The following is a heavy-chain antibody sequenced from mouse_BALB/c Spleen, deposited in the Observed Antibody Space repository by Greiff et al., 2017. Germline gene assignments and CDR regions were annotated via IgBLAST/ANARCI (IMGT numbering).Heavy chain of an antibody. J-gene: IGHJ4*01. CDR3: ARGNYGAMDY. Sequence: VQLHQSGAELAKPGASVKMSCKASGYTFTSYWMHWVKQRPGQGLEWIGYINPSTGYTEYNQKFKDKATLTADKSSSTAYMQLSSLTSEDSAVYYCARGNYGAMDYWGQGTSVTVSS. D-gene: IGHD2-1*01. CDR1: GYTFTSYW. V-gene: IGHV1-7*01. CDR2: INPSTGYT.